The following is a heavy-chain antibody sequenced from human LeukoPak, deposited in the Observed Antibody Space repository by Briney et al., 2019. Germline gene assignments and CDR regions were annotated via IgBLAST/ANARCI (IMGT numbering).Heavy chain of an antibody. CDR1: GFTFSSYA. CDR2: ISGSGGST. J-gene: IGHJ4*02. D-gene: IGHD2-2*02. Sequence: GGSLRLSCAASGFTFSSYAMSWVRQAPGKGLEWVSAISGSGGSTYYADSVKGRFTISRDNSENTLYLQMNSLRAEDTAVYYCAKGVVPAAIENYYFDYWGQGTLVTVSS. V-gene: IGHV3-23*01. CDR3: AKGVVPAAIENYYFDY.